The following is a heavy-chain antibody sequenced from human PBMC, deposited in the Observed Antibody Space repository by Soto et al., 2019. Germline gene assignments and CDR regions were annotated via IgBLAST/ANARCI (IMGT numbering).Heavy chain of an antibody. J-gene: IGHJ4*02. V-gene: IGHV3-74*01. CDR3: ARDLTTTPY. D-gene: IGHD1-1*01. CDR2: IKSDGSTT. Sequence: EVQLVESGGGLVQPGGSLRLSCAASGFTFSRYWMHWGRQAPGKGLVWVSRIKSDGSTTNYADSVKGRFTISRDNAKNTLYLQMNSLTGEDTAVYSCARDLTTTPYWGQGTLVTVSS. CDR1: GFTFSRYW.